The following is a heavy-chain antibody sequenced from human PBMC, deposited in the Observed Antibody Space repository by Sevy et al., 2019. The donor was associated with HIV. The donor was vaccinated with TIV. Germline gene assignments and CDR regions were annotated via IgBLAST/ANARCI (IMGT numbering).Heavy chain of an antibody. CDR2: LSFGCGEI. D-gene: IGHD2-8*01. CDR3: AREGCTKPHDY. Sequence: GGSLRLSCAASAFTFSKYSMSWVRQPPGKGREWVSTLSFGCGEINYADSVKGRFTISRDNSKSSVYLQMNNLRPEDTAVYYCAREGCTKPHDYWGQGTLVTVSS. CDR1: AFTFSKYS. J-gene: IGHJ4*02. V-gene: IGHV3-23*01.